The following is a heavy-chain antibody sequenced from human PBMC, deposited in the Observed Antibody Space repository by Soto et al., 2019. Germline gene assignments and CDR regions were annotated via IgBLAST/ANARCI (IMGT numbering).Heavy chain of an antibody. V-gene: IGHV3-23*01. D-gene: IGHD3-16*01. CDR1: GFTFSSYA. CDR3: AKANVMITFGGAPYYFDY. Sequence: GGSLRLSCAASGFTFSSYAMSWVRQAPGKGLEWVSAISGSGGSTYYADSVKGRFTISRDNSKNTLYLQMNSLRAEDTAVYYCAKANVMITFGGAPYYFDYWGQGTLVTVSS. CDR2: ISGSGGST. J-gene: IGHJ4*02.